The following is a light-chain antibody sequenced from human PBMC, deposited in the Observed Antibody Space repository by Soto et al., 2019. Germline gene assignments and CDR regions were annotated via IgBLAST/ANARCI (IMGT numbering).Light chain of an antibody. V-gene: IGKV3-20*01. Sequence: EFMLTQSRGTLSLSPGERATLSCRASQTVRNNYLAWYQQKPGQAPRLLIYDASSRATGIPDRFSGGGSGTDFTLTISRLEPEDLAVYYCQQFSSYPLTFGGGTKVDI. J-gene: IGKJ4*01. CDR2: DAS. CDR3: QQFSSYPLT. CDR1: QTVRNNY.